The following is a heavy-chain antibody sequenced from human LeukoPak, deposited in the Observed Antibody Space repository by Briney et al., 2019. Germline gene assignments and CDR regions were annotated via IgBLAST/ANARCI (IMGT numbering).Heavy chain of an antibody. D-gene: IGHD1-1*01. V-gene: IGHV3-15*01. CDR2: IKSKTDGGTT. CDR1: GFTFSNAW. J-gene: IGHJ4*02. CDR3: TTETRLERRAFDY. Sequence: GGSLRLSCAASGFTFSNAWMTWVRQAPGKGLEWIGRIKSKTDGGTTDYAAPVKGTFSISRDDSKNTLYLQMNSLKIEDTAVYYCTTETRLERRAFDYWGQGTLVTVSS.